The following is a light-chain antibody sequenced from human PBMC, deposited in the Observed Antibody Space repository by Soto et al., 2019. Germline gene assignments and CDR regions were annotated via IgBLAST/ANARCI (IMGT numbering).Light chain of an antibody. J-gene: IGKJ3*01. CDR1: QSVSSY. V-gene: IGKV3-11*01. CDR3: QQRSNWPLVT. CDR2: DAS. Sequence: EIVLTQSPSTLSLSPGERATLSCRASQSVSSYLAWYQQKPGQPPRLRIYDASNRATGIPARFSGSGSGTAFTLPISSLETEDFAVYYCQQRSNWPLVTFGPGTRVDV.